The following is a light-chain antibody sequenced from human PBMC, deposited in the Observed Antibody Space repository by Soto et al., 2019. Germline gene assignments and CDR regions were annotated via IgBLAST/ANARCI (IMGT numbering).Light chain of an antibody. V-gene: IGKV3-11*01. CDR1: QSVSSY. J-gene: IGKJ2*01. CDR3: QQRSNWPPMYT. Sequence: EIVLTQSPGTLPLSPGERATLSCRASQSVSSYLTWYQQKPGQAPRLLIYDASNRATGIPARFSGSGSGTDFTLTISRLEPEDFAVYYCQQRSNWPPMYTFGQGTKLEIK. CDR2: DAS.